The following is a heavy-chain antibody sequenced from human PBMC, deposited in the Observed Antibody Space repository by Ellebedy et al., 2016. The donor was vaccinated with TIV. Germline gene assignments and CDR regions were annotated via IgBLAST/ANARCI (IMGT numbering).Heavy chain of an antibody. D-gene: IGHD5-12*01. V-gene: IGHV4-39*01. CDR2: IYYSGST. Sequence: SETLSLXXTVSGGSISSTSYYWGWIRQSPGKGLEWIGSIYYSGSTYYNPSLKSRVTISVDTSKNQFSLKLSSVTAADTAVYYCARRALSGYSPDYWGQGTLVTVSS. CDR1: GGSISSTSYY. J-gene: IGHJ4*02. CDR3: ARRALSGYSPDY.